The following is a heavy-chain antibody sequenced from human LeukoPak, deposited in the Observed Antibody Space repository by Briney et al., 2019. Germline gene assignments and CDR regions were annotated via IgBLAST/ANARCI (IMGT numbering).Heavy chain of an antibody. CDR1: GFTFDDYA. J-gene: IGHJ4*02. D-gene: IGHD3-22*01. CDR3: AKDRASSGYYEFDY. Sequence: GRSLRLSCAAAGFTFDDYAMHWVRQAPGKGLEWASDISWNSGSIGYADSVKGRFTISRDNAKNSLYLQMNSLRAEDMALYYCAKDRASSGYYEFDYWGQGTLVTVSS. V-gene: IGHV3-9*03. CDR2: ISWNSGSI.